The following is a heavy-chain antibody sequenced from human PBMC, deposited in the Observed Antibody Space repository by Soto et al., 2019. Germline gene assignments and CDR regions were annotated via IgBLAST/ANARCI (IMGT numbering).Heavy chain of an antibody. Sequence: SETLSLTCTVSGGSISSYYWSWIRQPPGKGLEWIGYIYYSGSTNYNPSLKSRVTISVDTSENQFSLKLSSVTAADTAVYYCARAKLPDCSSTSCYLDYFDYWGQGTLVTVSS. D-gene: IGHD2-2*01. CDR3: ARAKLPDCSSTSCYLDYFDY. J-gene: IGHJ4*02. CDR2: IYYSGST. CDR1: GGSISSYY. V-gene: IGHV4-59*01.